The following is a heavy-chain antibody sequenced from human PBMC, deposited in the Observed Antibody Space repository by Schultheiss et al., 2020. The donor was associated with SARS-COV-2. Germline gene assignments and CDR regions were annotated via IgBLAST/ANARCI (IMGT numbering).Heavy chain of an antibody. V-gene: IGHV3-15*01. CDR2: IKSKTDGGTT. CDR3: TTDRGSGWYGYYFDY. J-gene: IGHJ4*02. D-gene: IGHD6-19*01. Sequence: GGSLRLSCTASGFTFSNAWMSWVRQAPGKGLEWVGRIKSKTDGGTTDYAAPVKGRFTISRDDSKNTLYLQMNSLKTEDTAVYYCTTDRGSGWYGYYFDYWGQGTLVTVSS. CDR1: GFTFSNAW.